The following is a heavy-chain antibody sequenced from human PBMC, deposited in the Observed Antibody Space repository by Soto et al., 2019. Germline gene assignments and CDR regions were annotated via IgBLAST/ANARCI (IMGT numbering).Heavy chain of an antibody. CDR3: ARISESDFWSGYYYVFGY. Sequence: QVHLVQSGAEVEKPGASVKVSCKASGYTFTDYGSSWGRQAPGQGRQWMGWNTAFNGNTKYAQQFQRRVNMTTETSTSTPYRELRILESDVTAVYYCARISESDFWSGYYYVFGYWGKGNLVTVS. V-gene: IGHV1-18*01. D-gene: IGHD3-3*01. CDR2: NTAFNGNT. CDR1: GYTFTDYG. J-gene: IGHJ4*02.